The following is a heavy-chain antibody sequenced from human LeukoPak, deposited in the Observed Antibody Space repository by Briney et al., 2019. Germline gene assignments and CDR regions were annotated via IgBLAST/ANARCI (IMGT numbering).Heavy chain of an antibody. J-gene: IGHJ4*02. CDR2: ISYTGTYI. D-gene: IGHD2-2*01. Sequence: GGSXRLSCAASAFSLNAYNMNWVXQAPGKGLEWVSSISYTGTYIYYADSVKGRFTISRDSSKNTLSLQMNSLRAEDTAVYYCAKIPKGGYFDYWGQGTLVTVSS. CDR1: AFSLNAYN. V-gene: IGHV3-21*04. CDR3: AKIPKGGYFDY.